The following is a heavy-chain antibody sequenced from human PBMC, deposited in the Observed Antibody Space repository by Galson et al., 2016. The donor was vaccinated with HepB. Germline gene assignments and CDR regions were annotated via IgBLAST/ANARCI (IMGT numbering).Heavy chain of an antibody. CDR3: AHTFPTYYHGPDNSYYFDY. CDR1: GFSLSTSGVA. J-gene: IGHJ4*02. D-gene: IGHD3-10*01. V-gene: IGHV2-5*02. CDR2: IYWDDDK. Sequence: PALVKPTQTLTLTCTFSGFSLSTSGVAVGWIRQPPGKALEWLALIYWDDDKRYSPTLRSRPTITKDPSKNLVVLTMTNVAPVDTGTYYCAHTFPTYYHGPDNSYYFDYWGQGTLVTVSS.